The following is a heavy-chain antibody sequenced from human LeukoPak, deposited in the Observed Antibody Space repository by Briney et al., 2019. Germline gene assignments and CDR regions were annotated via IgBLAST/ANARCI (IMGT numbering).Heavy chain of an antibody. D-gene: IGHD6-19*01. CDR1: GGTFSSYA. J-gene: IGHJ4*02. CDR3: ASSVYSSGWYYFDY. CDR2: IIPIFGTA. V-gene: IGHV1-69*13. Sequence: ASVKVSCKASGGTFSSYAISWVRQAPGQGLEWMGGIIPIFGTANYAQKFQGRVTITADESTSTAYMELSRLRSDDTAVYYCASSVYSSGWYYFDYWGQGTLVTVSS.